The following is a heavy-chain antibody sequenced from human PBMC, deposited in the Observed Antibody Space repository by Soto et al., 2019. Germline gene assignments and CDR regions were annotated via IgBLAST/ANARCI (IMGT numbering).Heavy chain of an antibody. CDR3: ATRPTDYYYYMDV. CDR2: ISGSGGST. Sequence: PGGSLRLSCAASGFTFSSYAMSLVRQAPGKGLEWVSAISGSGGSTYYADSVKGRFTISRDNSKNTLYLQMNSLRAEDTAVYYCATRPTDYYYYMDVWGKGTTVTVSS. V-gene: IGHV3-23*01. CDR1: GFTFSSYA. J-gene: IGHJ6*03.